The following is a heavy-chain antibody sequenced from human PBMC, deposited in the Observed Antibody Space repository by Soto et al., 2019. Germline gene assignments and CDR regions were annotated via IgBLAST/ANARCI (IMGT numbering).Heavy chain of an antibody. CDR1: GFTFSSYG. D-gene: IGHD3-9*01. V-gene: IGHV3-23*01. Sequence: GGSLRLSCTASGFTFSSYGMGWVRQAPGKGLQWVSTIRGDGGQTHYTDSVKGRFSISRDNSKNTAYLQMDSLRAEDTAMYFCARDVGLDSDDFFAYWGQGTQVTVSS. CDR3: ARDVGLDSDDFFAY. J-gene: IGHJ4*02. CDR2: IRGDGGQT.